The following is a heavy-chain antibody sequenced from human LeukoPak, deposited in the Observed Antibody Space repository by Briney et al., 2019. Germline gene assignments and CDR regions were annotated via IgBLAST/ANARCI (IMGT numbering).Heavy chain of an antibody. CDR3: ARPCGSGSYCPVDY. Sequence: PSETLSLTCTVSGGSISSSSYYWGWIRQPPGKGLEWIGNIYYNGNTYYNPSLKSRVTISVDTSKNQFSLKLRSVTAADTAVYYCARPCGSGSYCPVDYWGQGTLVTVSS. CDR2: IYYNGNT. J-gene: IGHJ4*02. V-gene: IGHV4-39*01. D-gene: IGHD3-10*01. CDR1: GGSISSSSYY.